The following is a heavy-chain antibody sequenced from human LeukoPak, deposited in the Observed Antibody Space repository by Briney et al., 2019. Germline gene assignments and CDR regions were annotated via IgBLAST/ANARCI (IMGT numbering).Heavy chain of an antibody. CDR1: GGSISSSSYY. CDR3: ASGYIAVAGTCPFDY. V-gene: IGHV4-39*07. D-gene: IGHD6-19*01. Sequence: PSETLFLTCTVSGGSISSSSYYWGWIRQPPGKGLGWIGSIYHSGSTYYNPSLKSRVTISVDTSKNQFSLKLSSVTAADTAVYYCASGYIAVAGTCPFDYWGQGTLVTVSS. J-gene: IGHJ4*02. CDR2: IYHSGST.